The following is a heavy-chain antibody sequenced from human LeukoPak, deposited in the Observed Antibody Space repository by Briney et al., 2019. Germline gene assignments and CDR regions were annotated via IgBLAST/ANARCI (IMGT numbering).Heavy chain of an antibody. CDR1: GYTFTSYD. J-gene: IGHJ6*02. Sequence: ASVKVSCKASGYTFTSYDINWVRQATGQGLEWMGWMNPNSGNTGYAQKFQGRVTMTRNTSISTAYMELSSLRSDDTAVYYCARGGANYYDFWSGSGGMDVWGQGTTVTVSS. V-gene: IGHV1-8*01. D-gene: IGHD3-3*01. CDR2: MNPNSGNT. CDR3: ARGGANYYDFWSGSGGMDV.